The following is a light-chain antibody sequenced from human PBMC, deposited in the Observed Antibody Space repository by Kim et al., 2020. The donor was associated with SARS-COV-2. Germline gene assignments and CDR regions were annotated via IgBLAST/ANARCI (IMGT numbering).Light chain of an antibody. V-gene: IGLV4-60*03. J-gene: IGLJ3*02. CDR2: LEGSGTY. CDR3: ETWDTKTWV. Sequence: QPVLTQSSSASASLGSSVKLTCTLSSGHSSYIIAWHQQQPGKAPRYLMKLEGSGTYNKGSGVPDRFSGSSSGADRYLTISDLQSEDEADYYCETWDTKTWVFSGGTQLTVL. CDR1: SGHSSYI.